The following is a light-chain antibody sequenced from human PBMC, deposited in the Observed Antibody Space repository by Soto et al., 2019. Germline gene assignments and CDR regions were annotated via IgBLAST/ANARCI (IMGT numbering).Light chain of an antibody. Sequence: DIQMTQSPSSLSASVGDRVTITCRASQSVNTYLHWYQQKPGKAPKLLIYAASSLQGGVPSWFSGSGSGTEFTLTISSLQPEDFATYYCQQASSFPPTFGQGTRLEIK. CDR1: QSVNTY. CDR2: AAS. CDR3: QQASSFPPT. J-gene: IGKJ5*01. V-gene: IGKV1-39*01.